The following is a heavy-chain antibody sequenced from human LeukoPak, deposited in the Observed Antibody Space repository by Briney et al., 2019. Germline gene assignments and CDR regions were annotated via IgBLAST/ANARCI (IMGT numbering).Heavy chain of an antibody. D-gene: IGHD6-19*01. J-gene: IGHJ4*02. Sequence: SQTLSLTYAISGDSVSSNSAAWNWIRQSPSRGLEWLGRTYYRSKWYNDYAVSVKSRITINPDTSKNQFSLQLNSVTPEDTAVYYCAREPTRYSSGWYQFDYWGQGTLVTVSS. CDR3: AREPTRYSSGWYQFDY. V-gene: IGHV6-1*01. CDR2: TYYRSKWYN. CDR1: GDSVSSNSAA.